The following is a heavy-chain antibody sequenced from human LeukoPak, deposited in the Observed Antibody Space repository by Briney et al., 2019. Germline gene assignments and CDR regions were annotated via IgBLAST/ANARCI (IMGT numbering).Heavy chain of an antibody. CDR2: ISSDSNYI. Sequence: GGSLRLSCAASGFTFSTYSMNWVRQAPGKGLEWVSSISSDSNYIYYADSVKGRFTISRDNSKNTLYLQMNSLRAEDTAVYYCARDLSWGYYDSTPTPGYWGQGTLVTVSS. J-gene: IGHJ4*02. D-gene: IGHD3-22*01. CDR1: GFTFSTYS. CDR3: ARDLSWGYYDSTPTPGY. V-gene: IGHV3-21*01.